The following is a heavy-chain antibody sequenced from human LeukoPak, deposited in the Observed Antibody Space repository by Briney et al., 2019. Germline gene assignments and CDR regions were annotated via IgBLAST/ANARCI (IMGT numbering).Heavy chain of an antibody. CDR3: ARDVRFGANWFDP. D-gene: IGHD3-10*01. Sequence: ASVKVSCKASGGTFSSYAISWVRQAPGQGLEWMGGIIPIFGTANYAQKFQGRVTITADESTSTAYTELISLRSEDTAVYYCARDVRFGANWFDPWGQGTLVTVSS. V-gene: IGHV1-69*01. CDR2: IIPIFGTA. J-gene: IGHJ5*02. CDR1: GGTFSSYA.